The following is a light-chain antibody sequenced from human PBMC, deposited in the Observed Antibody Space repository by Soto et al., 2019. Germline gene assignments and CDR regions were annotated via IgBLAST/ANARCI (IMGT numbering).Light chain of an antibody. V-gene: IGKV1-8*01. CDR3: QQYYSYPPT. J-gene: IGKJ1*01. Sequence: AIRMTQSPSSFSASTGDRVTITCRASQGISSYLAWYQQKPGKAPKLLMYAASTLPSGVPSRFSGSGSGTDFTLTISCLQSEDFATYYCQQYYSYPPTFGQGTKVDIK. CDR1: QGISSY. CDR2: AAS.